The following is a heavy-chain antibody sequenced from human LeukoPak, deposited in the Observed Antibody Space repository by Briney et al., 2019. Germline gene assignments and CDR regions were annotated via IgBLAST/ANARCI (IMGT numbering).Heavy chain of an antibody. Sequence: PGESLRLSCAVSGFTLSDYYMNWVRKAPGKGLEWISYVTSTGRSTNYADSVKGRFTISRDSAKNSVSLQLSSLTAEDTAVYYWARGRRGSYYTFQVWGQGTLVSVSS. V-gene: IGHV3-11*01. J-gene: IGHJ4*02. CDR1: GFTLSDYY. CDR3: ARGRRGSYYTFQV. CDR2: VTSTGRST. D-gene: IGHD3-16*01.